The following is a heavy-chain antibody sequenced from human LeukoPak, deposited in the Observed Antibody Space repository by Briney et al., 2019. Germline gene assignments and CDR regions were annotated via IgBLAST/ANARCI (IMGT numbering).Heavy chain of an antibody. CDR2: FDPEDGET. Sequence: ASVKVSCKVSGYTLTELSMHWVRQAPGKGLEWMGGFDPEDGETIYAQKFQGRVTMTEDTSTDTAYMELSSLRSEDTAVYYCATLVGRGVTSDAFDIWGQGTMVTVSS. D-gene: IGHD3-10*01. V-gene: IGHV1-24*01. J-gene: IGHJ3*02. CDR1: GYTLTELS. CDR3: ATLVGRGVTSDAFDI.